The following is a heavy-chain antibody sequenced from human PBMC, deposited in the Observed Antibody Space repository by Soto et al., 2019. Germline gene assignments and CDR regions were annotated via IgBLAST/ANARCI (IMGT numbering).Heavy chain of an antibody. V-gene: IGHV3-23*01. CDR1: GFTFTSYA. CDR2: VSGFGGKT. J-gene: IGHJ4*02. D-gene: IGHD3-22*01. CDR3: AKTYYYDSGGPFDY. Sequence: GGSLRLSCAASGFTFTSYAMSWVRQAPGKGLEWVSAVSGFGGKTYYADSVKGRFTISRDNSKNTLDLQMNSLRAADTAVYYCAKTYYYDSGGPFDYWGQGALVTVS.